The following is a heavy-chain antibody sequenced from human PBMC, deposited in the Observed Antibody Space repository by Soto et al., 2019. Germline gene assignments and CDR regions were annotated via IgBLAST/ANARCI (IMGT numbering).Heavy chain of an antibody. CDR3: AKLTYSDLWSGSHDS. CDR2: ISASGDNT. D-gene: IGHD3-3*01. Sequence: GGSLRLSCAASGFTVSSRAMSWARQAPGKGLDWVSIISASGDNTYYADSVKGRFTISRDNSKNTLYLQVNSLRAEDTAVYYCAKLTYSDLWSGSHDSWGQGTLVTVSS. J-gene: IGHJ4*02. CDR1: GFTVSSRA. V-gene: IGHV3-23*01.